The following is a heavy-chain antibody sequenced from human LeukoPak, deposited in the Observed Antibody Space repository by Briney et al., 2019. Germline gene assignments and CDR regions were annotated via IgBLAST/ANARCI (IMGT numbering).Heavy chain of an antibody. CDR3: ARAFTGSYFQPLDY. CDR2: ISSGGTTI. D-gene: IGHD1-26*01. CDR1: GFTFSTYE. V-gene: IGHV3-48*03. Sequence: PGGSLRLSCAASGFTFSTYEMNWVRQAPGKGLEWVSYISSGGTTIYYADSVKGRFTISRDNAKNSLYLQMNSLRAEDTAVYYCARAFTGSYFQPLDYWGQGTLVTVSS. J-gene: IGHJ4*02.